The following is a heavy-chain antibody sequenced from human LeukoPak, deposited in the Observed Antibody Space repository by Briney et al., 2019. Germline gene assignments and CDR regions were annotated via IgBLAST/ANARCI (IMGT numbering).Heavy chain of an antibody. Sequence: SETLSLTCTVSGGSISSGGYYWSWIRQPPGKGLEWIGYIYHSGSTYYNPSLKSRVTISVDRSKNQFSLKLSSVTAADTAVYYCARGVSSTSLPPPYYYYMDVWGKGTTVTVSS. J-gene: IGHJ6*03. CDR1: GGSISSGGYY. CDR3: ARGVSSTSLPPPYYYYMDV. D-gene: IGHD2-2*01. CDR2: IYHSGST. V-gene: IGHV4-30-2*01.